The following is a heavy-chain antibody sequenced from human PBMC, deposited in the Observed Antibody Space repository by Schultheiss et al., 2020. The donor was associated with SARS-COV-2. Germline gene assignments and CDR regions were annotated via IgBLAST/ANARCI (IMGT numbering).Heavy chain of an antibody. Sequence: GGSLRLSCAASGFTFSSYGMHWVRQAPGKGLEWVSVIYSGGSTYYADSVKGRFTISRDNSKNTLYLQMNSMRAEDTAVYYCAKGIGLCCQNFDYWGQGTLVTVSS. CDR3: AKGIGLCCQNFDY. J-gene: IGHJ4*02. CDR1: GFTFSSYG. V-gene: IGHV3-NL1*01. CDR2: IYSGGST. D-gene: IGHD3-10*02.